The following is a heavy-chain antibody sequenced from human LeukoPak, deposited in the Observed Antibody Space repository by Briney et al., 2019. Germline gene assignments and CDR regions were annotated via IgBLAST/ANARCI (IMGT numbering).Heavy chain of an antibody. CDR2: IYTCGST. Sequence: SETLSLTCTVSGGSISSYYWSWIRRPAGKGLEWIGRIYTCGSTNYNPSLKSRVTMSVDTSKNQFSLKLNSVTAADTAVYYCARDRGTIFGVANFDYWGQGTLVTVSS. CDR1: GGSISSYY. V-gene: IGHV4-4*07. J-gene: IGHJ4*02. D-gene: IGHD3-3*01. CDR3: ARDRGTIFGVANFDY.